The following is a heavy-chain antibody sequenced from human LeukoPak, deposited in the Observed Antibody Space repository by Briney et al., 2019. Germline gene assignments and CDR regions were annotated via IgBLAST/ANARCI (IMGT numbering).Heavy chain of an antibody. D-gene: IGHD6-13*01. CDR2: INHSGST. V-gene: IGHV4-34*01. CDR1: GGSFSGYY. CDR3: ARSRGSSWSSRQGVYFDY. Sequence: SETLSLTCAVYGGSFSGYYWSWIRQPPGKGLEWIGEINHSGSTNYNPSLKSRVTISVDTSKNQFSLKLSSVTAADTAVYYCARSRGSSWSSRQGVYFDYWGQGTLVTVSS. J-gene: IGHJ4*02.